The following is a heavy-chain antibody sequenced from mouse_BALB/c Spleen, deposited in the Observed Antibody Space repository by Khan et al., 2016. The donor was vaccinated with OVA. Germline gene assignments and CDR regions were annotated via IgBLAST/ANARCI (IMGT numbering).Heavy chain of an antibody. J-gene: IGHJ3*01. CDR1: GYSFTTYY. D-gene: IGHD2-12*01. CDR3: TSQCYVACFDY. V-gene: IGHV1S135*01. Sequence: VQLKESGPELMKPGTSVKISCKASGYSFTTYYIHWVIQTPGKSLEWIGYIDPFSGGTTYNQKFKGKATLTVDKSSSTAYIHLSHLKSEDSAVYCCTSQCYVACFDYWGQGTLVTVSA. CDR2: IDPFSGGT.